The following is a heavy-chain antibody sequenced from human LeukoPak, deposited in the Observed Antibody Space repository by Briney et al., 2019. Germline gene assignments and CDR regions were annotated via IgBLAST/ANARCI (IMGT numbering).Heavy chain of an antibody. Sequence: GESLQISCKGSGYSFTSYWTGWVRQMPGKGLEWMGIIYPGDSDTRYSPSFQGQVTISADKSISTAYLQWSSLKASDTAMYYCARSYDSSGYPTYAFDIWGQGTMVTVSS. D-gene: IGHD3-22*01. J-gene: IGHJ3*02. V-gene: IGHV5-51*01. CDR1: GYSFTSYW. CDR2: IYPGDSDT. CDR3: ARSYDSSGYPTYAFDI.